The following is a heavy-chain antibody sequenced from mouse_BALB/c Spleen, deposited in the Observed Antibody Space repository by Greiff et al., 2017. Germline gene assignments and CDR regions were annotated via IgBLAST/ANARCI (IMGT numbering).Heavy chain of an antibody. V-gene: IGHV5-6-3*01. CDR3: ARDRDYGYYFDY. Sequence: EVHLVESGGGLVQPGGSLKLSCAASGFTFSSYGMSWVRQTPDKRLELVATINSNGGSTYYPDSVKGRFTISRDNAKNTLYLQMSSLKSEDTAMYYCARDRDYGYYFDYWGQGTTLTVSS. J-gene: IGHJ2*01. D-gene: IGHD1-2*01. CDR2: INSNGGST. CDR1: GFTFSSYG.